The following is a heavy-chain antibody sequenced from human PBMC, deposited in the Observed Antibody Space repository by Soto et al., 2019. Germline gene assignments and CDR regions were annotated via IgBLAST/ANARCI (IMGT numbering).Heavy chain of an antibody. V-gene: IGHV4-59*01. CDR2: IYYSGST. CDR1: GGSISSYY. Sequence: QVQLQESGPGLVKPSETLSLTCTVSGGSISSYYWSWIRQPPGKGLEWIGYIYYSGSTNYNPSLKSRVTISVDTSKNPFSLKLSSVTSADTAVYKCARGDPLRWFGEKVYYGMDVWGKGTTVTVSS. CDR3: ARGDPLRWFGEKVYYGMDV. J-gene: IGHJ6*04. D-gene: IGHD3-10*01.